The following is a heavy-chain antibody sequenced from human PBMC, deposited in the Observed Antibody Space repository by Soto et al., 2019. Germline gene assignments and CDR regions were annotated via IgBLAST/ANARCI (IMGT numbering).Heavy chain of an antibody. Sequence: EVQLLESGGALVQPGGSLRLSCAASGFTFSGYAMTWVRQAPGKGLEWVSSTGVSGVATYYADSVTGRFTISRDNSKNTLYLQMDSLRAEDTAVYYCAKDTPFSGTGRLAFDYLGQGTLVTVSS. CDR1: GFTFSGYA. J-gene: IGHJ4*02. D-gene: IGHD3-10*01. CDR3: AKDTPFSGTGRLAFDY. V-gene: IGHV3-23*01. CDR2: TGVSGVAT.